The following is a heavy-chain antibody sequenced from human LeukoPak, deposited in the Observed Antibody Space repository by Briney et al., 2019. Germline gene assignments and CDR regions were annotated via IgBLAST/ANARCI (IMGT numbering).Heavy chain of an antibody. Sequence: GASVKVSCKASGGTFSSYAISWVRQAPGQGLEWMGGIIPIFGTANYAQKFQGRVAMTTDTSTSTAYMELRSLRSDDTAVYYCARQGRLTMIDSWYCDLWGRGTLVTVSS. CDR3: ARQGRLTMIDSWYCDL. D-gene: IGHD3-22*01. CDR2: IIPIFGTA. V-gene: IGHV1-69*05. CDR1: GGTFSSYA. J-gene: IGHJ2*01.